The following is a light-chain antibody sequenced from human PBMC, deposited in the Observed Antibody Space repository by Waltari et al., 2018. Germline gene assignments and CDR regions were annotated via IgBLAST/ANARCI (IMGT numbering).Light chain of an antibody. Sequence: EIILTQSPSTLSLSAGDTATLSCRASQSLSVAYLAWYQHRSGQAPRLLIYCAYYRATGIPDRFSGSGSGTDFTLTITRLEPDDFAVYYCQQYDTSPGTFGQGTNLEI. CDR3: QQYDTSPGT. CDR1: QSLSVAY. J-gene: IGKJ2*01. CDR2: CAY. V-gene: IGKV3-20*01.